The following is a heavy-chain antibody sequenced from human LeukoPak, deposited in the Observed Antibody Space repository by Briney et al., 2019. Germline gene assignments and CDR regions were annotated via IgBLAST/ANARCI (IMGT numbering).Heavy chain of an antibody. Sequence: PGGSLRLSCAAYGFTVSSNYMSWVRQAPGKGLEWVSVIYSGGSTYYADSVKGRFTISRDNSKNTLYLQMNSLRAKDTAVYYCARYYYDSSGYYNDYWGQGTLVTVSS. D-gene: IGHD3-22*01. CDR3: ARYYYDSSGYYNDY. CDR1: GFTVSSNY. J-gene: IGHJ4*02. V-gene: IGHV3-53*01. CDR2: IYSGGST.